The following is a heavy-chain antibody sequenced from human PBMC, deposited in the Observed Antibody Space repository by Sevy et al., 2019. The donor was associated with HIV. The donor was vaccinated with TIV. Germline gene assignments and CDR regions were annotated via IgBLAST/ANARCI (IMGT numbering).Heavy chain of an antibody. V-gene: IGHV3-30*18. Sequence: GGSLRLSCAASGFTFSSYGMHWVRQAPGKGLEWVAVISYDGRNKYYADSVKGRCTISRDNSKNTLYLQMNSLRAEDTAVYYCAKDEGGDYDYYYYGMDVWGQGTTVTVSS. D-gene: IGHD4-17*01. CDR2: ISYDGRNK. CDR1: GFTFSSYG. CDR3: AKDEGGDYDYYYYGMDV. J-gene: IGHJ6*02.